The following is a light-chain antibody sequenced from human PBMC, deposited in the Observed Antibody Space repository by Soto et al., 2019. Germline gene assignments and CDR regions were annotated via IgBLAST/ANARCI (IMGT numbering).Light chain of an antibody. CDR3: QQYGSSIT. J-gene: IGKJ5*01. CDR2: GAS. Sequence: EIVLTQSPGNLSLSPVERATLSCRASQSVSSSYLGWYQQKPGQAPRLLIYGASSRATGIPDRFSGSGSGTDFTLTISRLEPEDFAVYYCQQYGSSITFGQGTRLEIK. CDR1: QSVSSSY. V-gene: IGKV3-20*01.